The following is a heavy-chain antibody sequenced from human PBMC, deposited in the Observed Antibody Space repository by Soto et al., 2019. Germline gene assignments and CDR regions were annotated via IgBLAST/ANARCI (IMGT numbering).Heavy chain of an antibody. CDR1: GFTVSSNY. J-gene: IGHJ3*02. CDR2: IYSGGST. Sequence: GGSLRLSCAASGFTVSSNYMSWVRRAPGKGLEWVSVIYSGGSTYYADSVKGRFTISRDNSKNTLYLQMNSLRAEDTAVYYCGRDGYYDSSGYYMVRAFDIWGQGTMVTVSS. D-gene: IGHD3-22*01. V-gene: IGHV3-66*01. CDR3: GRDGYYDSSGYYMVRAFDI.